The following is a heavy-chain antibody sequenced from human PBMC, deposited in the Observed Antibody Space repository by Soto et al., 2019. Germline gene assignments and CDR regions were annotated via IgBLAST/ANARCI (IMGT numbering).Heavy chain of an antibody. CDR2: ISYDGSNK. J-gene: IGHJ5*02. D-gene: IGHD5-12*01. CDR3: ANLWLRKNWFDP. CDR1: GFTFSSYA. Sequence: PGGSLRLSCAASGFTFSSYAMHWVRQAPGKGLEWVAVISYDGSNKYYADSVKGRFTISRDNSKNTLYLQMNSLRAEDTAVYYCANLWLRKNWFDPWGQGTLVTVSS. V-gene: IGHV3-30-3*02.